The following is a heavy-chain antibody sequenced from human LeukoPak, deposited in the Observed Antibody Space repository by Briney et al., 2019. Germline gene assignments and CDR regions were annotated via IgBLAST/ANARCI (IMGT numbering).Heavy chain of an antibody. CDR1: GGSISSYY. V-gene: IGHV4-59*08. Sequence: PSETLSLTCTVSGGSISSYYWSWIRQPPGKGLEWIGYIYYSGSTNYNPSLKSRVTISVDTSKNQFSLKLSSVTAADTAVYYCARLKRKLNYYYYMDVWGKGTTVTVSS. CDR2: IYYSGST. D-gene: IGHD5-24*01. J-gene: IGHJ6*03. CDR3: ARLKRKLNYYYYMDV.